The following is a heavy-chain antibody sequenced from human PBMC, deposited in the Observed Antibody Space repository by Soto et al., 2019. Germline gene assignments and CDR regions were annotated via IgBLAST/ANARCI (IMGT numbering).Heavy chain of an antibody. CDR3: AIRTSGSSAFDI. V-gene: IGHV5-51*01. Sequence: PGESLKLSCKGSGYSFTSYWIGWVRQMPGKGLEWMGIIYPGDSDTRYSPSFQGQVTISADKSISTAYLQWSSLEASDTALYYCAIRTSGSSAFDIWGQGTLLTVSS. D-gene: IGHD6-6*01. CDR1: GYSFTSYW. CDR2: IYPGDSDT. J-gene: IGHJ4*02.